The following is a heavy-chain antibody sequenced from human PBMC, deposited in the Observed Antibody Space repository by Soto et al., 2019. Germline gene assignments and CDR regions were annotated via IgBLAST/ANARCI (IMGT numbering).Heavy chain of an antibody. V-gene: IGHV1-58*01. Sequence: SVKVSCKASGFTVTSSAVQWVRQARGQRLEWIGWIVIGRGNTNYAQKFQERVTITRDMSTSTAYMELSSLRSEDTAVYYCAADLYDSSDVKDLGVYWGRGTLVTVSS. CDR1: GFTVTSSA. CDR2: IVIGRGNT. J-gene: IGHJ4*02. D-gene: IGHD3-22*01. CDR3: AADLYDSSDVKDLGVY.